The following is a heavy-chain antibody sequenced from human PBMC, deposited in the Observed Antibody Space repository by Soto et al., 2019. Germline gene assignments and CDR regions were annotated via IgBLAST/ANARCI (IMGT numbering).Heavy chain of an antibody. D-gene: IGHD5-12*01. CDR3: ARRIVATIYYVDY. J-gene: IGHJ4*02. V-gene: IGHV4-31*03. Sequence: QVQLQESGPGLVKPSQTLSLTCTVSGGSISSGGYYWSWIRQHPGKGLAWIGYIDYSGSTYYNPSLKRRVTKSVDTSKNQSSLKLSSVTAADTAVYYWARRIVATIYYVDYWGQGTLVTVSS. CDR2: IDYSGST. CDR1: GGSISSGGYY.